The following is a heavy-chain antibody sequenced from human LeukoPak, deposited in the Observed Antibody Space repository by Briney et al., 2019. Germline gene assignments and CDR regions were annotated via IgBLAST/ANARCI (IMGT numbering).Heavy chain of an antibody. CDR3: ARGRDCSSTSCYTRRGGFYYYYMDV. D-gene: IGHD2-2*02. CDR2: INPNSGGT. Sequence: GASVKVSCKASGYTFTGYYMHWVRQAPGQGLEWMGWINPNSGGTNYAQKFQGRVTMTRDTSIGTAYMELSRLRSDDTAVYYCARGRDCSSTSCYTRRGGFYYYYMDVWGKGTTVTVSS. J-gene: IGHJ6*03. CDR1: GYTFTGYY. V-gene: IGHV1-2*02.